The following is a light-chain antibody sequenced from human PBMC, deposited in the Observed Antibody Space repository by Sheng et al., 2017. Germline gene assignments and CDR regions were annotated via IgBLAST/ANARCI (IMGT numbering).Light chain of an antibody. CDR3: QQYDTWPRT. J-gene: IGKJ1*01. CDR1: QSVSSN. Sequence: VLTQSPGTLSVSPGDRATLSCRASQSVSSNLAWYQQKPGQAPRLLIYGASTRATGIPARFSGRGSGTDFTLTISSLQSEDFAVYYCQQYDTWPRTFGQGTRVDIK. CDR2: GAS. V-gene: IGKV3-15*01.